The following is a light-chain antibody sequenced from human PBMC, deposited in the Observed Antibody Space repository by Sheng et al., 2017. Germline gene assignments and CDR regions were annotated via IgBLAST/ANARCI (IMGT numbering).Light chain of an antibody. CDR3: QQYGSS. J-gene: IGKJ1*01. CDR2: GAS. CDR1: QSVNRNY. V-gene: IGKV3-20*01. Sequence: EIVLTQSPGTLSLSPGERATLSCRASQSVNRNYLAWYQQKPGQAPRLLMYGASNRATGIPDRFSGSGSGTDFTLTITRLEPEDFAVYYCQQYGSSFGQGTKVEIK.